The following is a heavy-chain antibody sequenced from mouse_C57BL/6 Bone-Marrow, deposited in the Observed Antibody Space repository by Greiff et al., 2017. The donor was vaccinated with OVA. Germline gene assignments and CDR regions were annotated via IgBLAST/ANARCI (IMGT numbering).Heavy chain of an antibody. CDR2: ISDGGSYT. J-gene: IGHJ1*03. Sequence: EVKLVESGGGLVKPGGSLKLSCAASGFTFSSYAMSWVRQTPEKRLEWVATISDGGSYTSYPDNVKGRFTISRDNAKNNLYLQMSHLKSEDTAMYYCASEGRRGYFDVWGTGTTVTVSS. CDR3: ASEGRRGYFDV. V-gene: IGHV5-4*03. CDR1: GFTFSSYA. D-gene: IGHD2-14*01.